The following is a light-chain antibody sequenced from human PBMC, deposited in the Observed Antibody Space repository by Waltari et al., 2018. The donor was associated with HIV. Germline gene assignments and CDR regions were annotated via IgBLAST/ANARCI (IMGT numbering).Light chain of an antibody. CDR2: GKN. J-gene: IGLJ2*01. Sequence: SSEVTQDPAVSVALGPTVRITCQGDSLRSDSASWYQQKPGQAPILVIYGKNNRPSGIPDRFSGSSSGNTASLTITAAQAEDEADYYCNSLDNSGVLVVFGGGTKLTVL. CDR1: SLRSDS. V-gene: IGLV3-19*01. CDR3: NSLDNSGVLVV.